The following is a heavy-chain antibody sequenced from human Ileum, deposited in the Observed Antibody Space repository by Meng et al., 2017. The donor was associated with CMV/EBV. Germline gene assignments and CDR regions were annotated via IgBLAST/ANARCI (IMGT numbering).Heavy chain of an antibody. V-gene: IGHV3-23*01. CDR1: GFTFSSYA. J-gene: IGHJ4*01. D-gene: IGHD1-26*01. CDR3: AIDPLGANWGSPEFAY. Sequence: GESLKISCSASGFTFSSYAMNWVRQAPGKGLQWVSTISVSGGRTHYADSVKGRFTISRDNSKNMLFLQVNRMRAEDTAVYYCAIDPLGANWGSPEFAYWGPGNL. CDR2: ISVSGGRT.